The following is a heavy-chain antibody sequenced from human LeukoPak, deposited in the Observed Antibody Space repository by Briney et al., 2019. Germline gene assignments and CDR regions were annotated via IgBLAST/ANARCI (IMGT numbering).Heavy chain of an antibody. D-gene: IGHD5-18*01. CDR2: INHSGST. Sequence: EPSETLSLTCAVYGGSFSGYYWSWIRQPPGKGLEWIGEINHSGSTNYNPSLKSRVTISVDTSKNQFSLKLSSVTAADTAVYYCAGQRGYNVPFDYWGQGTLVTVSS. V-gene: IGHV4-34*01. CDR3: AGQRGYNVPFDY. CDR1: GGSFSGYY. J-gene: IGHJ4*02.